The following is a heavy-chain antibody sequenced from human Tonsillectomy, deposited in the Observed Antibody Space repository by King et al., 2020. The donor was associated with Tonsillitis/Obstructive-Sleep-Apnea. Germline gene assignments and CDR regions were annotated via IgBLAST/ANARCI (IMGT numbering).Heavy chain of an antibody. V-gene: IGHV5-51*01. CDR1: GYTFTSYW. Sequence: VQLVQSGAEVKKPGESLKISCKGSGYTFTSYWIGWVRQMPGKGLEWMGITHPGDSDTRYSPSFQGQVTISVAKSINTAHLQWSSLKASDTAMYSCARRACSGGSCSNFDYWGQGTLVTVPS. D-gene: IGHD2-15*01. CDR3: ARRACSGGSCSNFDY. J-gene: IGHJ4*02. CDR2: THPGDSDT.